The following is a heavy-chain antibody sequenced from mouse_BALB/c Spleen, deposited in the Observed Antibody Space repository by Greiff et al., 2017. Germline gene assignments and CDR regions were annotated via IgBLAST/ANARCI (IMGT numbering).Heavy chain of an antibody. CDR3: ARGDYYDYDRGAMDY. J-gene: IGHJ4*01. CDR1: GFNIKDTY. V-gene: IGHV14-3*02. CDR2: IDPANGNT. Sequence: VQLQQSGAELVKPGASVKLSCTASGFNIKDTYMHWVKQRPEQGLEWIGRIDPANGNTKYDPKFQGKATITADTSSNTAYLQLSSLTSEDTVVYYCARGDYYDYDRGAMDYWGQGTSVTVSS. D-gene: IGHD2-4*01.